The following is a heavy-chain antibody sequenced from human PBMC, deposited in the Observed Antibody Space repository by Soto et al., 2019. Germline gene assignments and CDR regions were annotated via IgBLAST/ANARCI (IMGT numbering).Heavy chain of an antibody. V-gene: IGHV3-74*01. CDR3: ARDFEY. J-gene: IGHJ4*02. CDR1: GFTFSTFW. Sequence: EVQLVESGGGLVQPGGSLRLSCDASGFTFSTFWMHWVRQAPGKGLVWVSRINSDGSSTNYADSVKGRVTISRDNAKNTLYLQLNSLRHEDTAVYYCARDFEYWGQGTLVTVSS. CDR2: INSDGSST.